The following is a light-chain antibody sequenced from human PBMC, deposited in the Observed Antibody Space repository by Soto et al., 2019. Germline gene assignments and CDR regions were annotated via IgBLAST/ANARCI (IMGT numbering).Light chain of an antibody. Sequence: DIQMTQSPSTLSVSVGDRVSITCRASQTISSWLAWYQQKPGKAPNLLIYKASTLKSGFPSRFSGSGSGTEFTLTITSLQPDDFATYYCQHSYSYSEAFGQGTKVAFK. CDR2: KAS. CDR1: QTISSW. J-gene: IGKJ1*01. V-gene: IGKV1-5*03. CDR3: QHSYSYSEA.